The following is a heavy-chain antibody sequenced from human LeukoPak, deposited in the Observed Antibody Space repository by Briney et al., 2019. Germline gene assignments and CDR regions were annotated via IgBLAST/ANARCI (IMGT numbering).Heavy chain of an antibody. D-gene: IGHD3-22*01. CDR1: GFTFSSYA. CDR3: ARRVGSSESSYYFDY. V-gene: IGHV3-30-3*01. J-gene: IGHJ4*02. CDR2: ISYDGSNK. Sequence: GRSLRLSCAASGFTFSSYAMHWVRQAPGKGLEWVAVISYDGSNKYYADSVKGRFTISRDNAKNTVYLQMNSLRVEDTAVYYCARRVGSSESSYYFDYWGQGTLVTVSS.